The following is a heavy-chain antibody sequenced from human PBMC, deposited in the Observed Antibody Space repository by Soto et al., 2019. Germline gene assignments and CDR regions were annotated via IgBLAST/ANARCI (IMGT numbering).Heavy chain of an antibody. V-gene: IGHV1-18*01. CDR3: ARSRAGGTWEQYPSFYFDY. J-gene: IGHJ4*02. Sequence: QVLLVQSGAEVKKPGASVKVACKASGYTFTNYGISWVRQAPGQGLEWLGWISTYNGDRDFAQKVQGRVTMTTDTSTTTAYMELMSLRSDDTAVYYCARSRAGGTWEQYPSFYFDYWGQGALVTVSS. D-gene: IGHD1-26*01. CDR2: ISTYNGDR. CDR1: GYTFTNYG.